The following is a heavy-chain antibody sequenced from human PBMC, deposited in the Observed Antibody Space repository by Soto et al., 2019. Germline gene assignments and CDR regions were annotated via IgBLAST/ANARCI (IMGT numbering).Heavy chain of an antibody. Sequence: QVQLVESGGGVVQPGRSLRLSCAASGFTFSSYAMHWVRQAPGKGLEWVAVISYDGSNKYYADSVKGRFTISRDNSKNTLYLQXNSLRAEDTAVYYCARGXGGKVRGLSWFDPWGQGTLVTVSS. D-gene: IGHD3-10*01. CDR2: ISYDGSNK. CDR3: ARGXGGKVRGLSWFDP. J-gene: IGHJ5*02. V-gene: IGHV3-30-3*01. CDR1: GFTFSSYA.